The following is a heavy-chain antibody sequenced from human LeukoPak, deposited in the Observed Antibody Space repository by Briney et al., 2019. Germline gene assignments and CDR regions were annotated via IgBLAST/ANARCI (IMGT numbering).Heavy chain of an antibody. Sequence: SETLSLTCTVSGYSISSGYYWGWIRQPPGKGLEWIVNIYHTGSTNYNPSLKSRVTISVDTSKNQFSLKLSSVTAADTAVYYCARGPWTRYFDYWGQGTLVTVSS. D-gene: IGHD3/OR15-3a*01. J-gene: IGHJ4*02. CDR3: ARGPWTRYFDY. CDR2: IYHTGST. V-gene: IGHV4-38-2*02. CDR1: GYSISSGYY.